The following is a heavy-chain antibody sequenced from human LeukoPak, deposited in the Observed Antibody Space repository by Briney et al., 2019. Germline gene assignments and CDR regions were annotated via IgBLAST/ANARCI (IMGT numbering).Heavy chain of an antibody. Sequence: PSETLSLTCTVSGGSISGSSYYWGWIRQPPGKGLEWIGEINHSGSTNYNPSLKSRVTISVDTSKNQFSLKLSSVTAADTAVYYCARARTHSSSSGQFWDIYYYYGMDVWGQGTTVTVSS. CDR3: ARARTHSSSSGQFWDIYYYYGMDV. V-gene: IGHV4-39*07. CDR1: GGSISGSSYY. D-gene: IGHD6-6*01. CDR2: INHSGST. J-gene: IGHJ6*02.